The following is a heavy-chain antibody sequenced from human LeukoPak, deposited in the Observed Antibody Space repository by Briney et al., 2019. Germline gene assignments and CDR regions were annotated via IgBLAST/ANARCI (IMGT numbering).Heavy chain of an antibody. V-gene: IGHV3-48*01. CDR1: GFNFYSFT. CDR2: ISSGGATI. CDR3: AATTSSGWVPFDY. J-gene: IGHJ4*02. D-gene: IGHD6-25*01. Sequence: PGGSLRLSCVASGFNFYSFTMNWVRQAPGKGLEWVSYISSGGATIYYRESVKGRFTISRDNAKNSLYLQMNSLSAEDTAVYYCAATTSSGWVPFDYWGQGTLVAVSS.